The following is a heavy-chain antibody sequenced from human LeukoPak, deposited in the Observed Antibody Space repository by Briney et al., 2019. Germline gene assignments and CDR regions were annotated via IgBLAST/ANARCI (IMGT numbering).Heavy chain of an antibody. J-gene: IGHJ4*02. CDR3: ARDFQRIAVAGAAY. CDR1: GFTFSDYY. Sequence: PGGSLRLSCAASGFTFSDYYMSWIRQAPGKGLEWGSYISSSGSTIYYADSVKGRFTISRDNAKNSLYLQMNSLRAEDTAVYYCARDFQRIAVAGAAYWGQGTLVTVSS. V-gene: IGHV3-11*04. D-gene: IGHD6-19*01. CDR2: ISSSGSTI.